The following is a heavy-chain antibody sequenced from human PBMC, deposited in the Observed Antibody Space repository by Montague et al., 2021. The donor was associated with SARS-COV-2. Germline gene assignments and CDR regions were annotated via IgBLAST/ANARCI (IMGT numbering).Heavy chain of an antibody. CDR3: ARSRANVPSRPGFDY. Sequence: SETLSLTCTVSGASVASGNFHWSWIRQPPGKGLEWIGYMYYTGHTNYNPSLESRVTMPVDPSKNQFSLALTSVTAADTAIYYCARSRANVPSRPGFDYWGQGALVTVSS. J-gene: IGHJ4*02. CDR1: GASVASGNFH. D-gene: IGHD6-6*01. CDR2: MYYTGHT. V-gene: IGHV4-61*01.